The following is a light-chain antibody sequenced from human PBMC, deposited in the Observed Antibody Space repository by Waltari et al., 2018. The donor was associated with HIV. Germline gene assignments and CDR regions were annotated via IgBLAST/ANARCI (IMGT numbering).Light chain of an antibody. V-gene: IGKV1-27*01. CDR1: QDISHF. J-gene: IGKJ4*01. Sequence: DIRMTQSPSSLSASVGDRVTITCRASQDISHFLAWFQQKPGKVPKLLIYAASTVQSGVPSRFSGSGSGTDFTLTISSLQPEDVATYYCQKYNSAPRTFGGGTKVEI. CDR3: QKYNSAPRT. CDR2: AAS.